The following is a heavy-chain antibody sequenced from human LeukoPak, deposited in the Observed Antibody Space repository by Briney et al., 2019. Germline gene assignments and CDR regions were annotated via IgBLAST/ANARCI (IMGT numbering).Heavy chain of an antibody. D-gene: IGHD7-27*01. Sequence: GGSLRLSCAASGFTFSSYAMHWVRQAPGKGLERVAVISYDGSNKYYADSVKGRFTISRDNSKNTLYLQMNSLRAEDTAVYYCARDLLTGDYWGQGTLVTVSS. V-gene: IGHV3-30-3*01. J-gene: IGHJ4*02. CDR1: GFTFSSYA. CDR3: ARDLLTGDY. CDR2: ISYDGSNK.